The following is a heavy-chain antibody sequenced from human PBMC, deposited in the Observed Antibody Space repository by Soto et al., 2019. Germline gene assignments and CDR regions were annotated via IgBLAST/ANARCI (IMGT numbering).Heavy chain of an antibody. J-gene: IGHJ6*02. V-gene: IGHV1-58*01. Sequence: SVKVSCKASGFTFTSSAVQWVRQARGQRLEWIGWIVVGSGNTNYAQKFQERVTITRDMSTSTAYMELSSLRSEDTAVYYCAANEVIVVNYGMDVWGQGTTVTVSS. CDR2: IVVGSGNT. CDR3: AANEVIVVNYGMDV. CDR1: GFTFTSSA. D-gene: IGHD3-22*01.